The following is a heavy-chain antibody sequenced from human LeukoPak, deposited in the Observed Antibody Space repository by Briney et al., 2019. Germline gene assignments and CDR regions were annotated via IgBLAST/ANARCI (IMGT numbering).Heavy chain of an antibody. Sequence: SQTLSLTCPFTLDSHFTNQVDALCIRQSPSRGLEWLGRTYYRSKWSFDYAVSVKSRITINADTSKNQFTLQLSCVTPEDTAVYYCARGKYTMFYIWGQGSLVTVSS. J-gene: IGHJ4*02. CDR1: LDSHFTNQVD. V-gene: IGHV6-1*01. D-gene: IGHD3-9*01. CDR2: TYYRSKWSF. CDR3: ARGKYTMFYI.